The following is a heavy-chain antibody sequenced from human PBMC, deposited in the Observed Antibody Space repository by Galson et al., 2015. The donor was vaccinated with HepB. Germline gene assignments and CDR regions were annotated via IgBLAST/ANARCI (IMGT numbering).Heavy chain of an antibody. CDR2: VNTSNGNT. CDR1: AYSFTIYY. D-gene: IGHD5-24*01. J-gene: IGHJ4*02. V-gene: IGHV1-3*04. Sequence: SEKVSCKAFAYSFTIYYIHWVRQAPGQRLEWMGRVNTSNGNTKYAQKFQDRVTLTRATSATTAYMELSSLESEDTAVYYCARGGQWPQFYYFDYWGRGTLVTVSS. CDR3: ARGGQWPQFYYFDY.